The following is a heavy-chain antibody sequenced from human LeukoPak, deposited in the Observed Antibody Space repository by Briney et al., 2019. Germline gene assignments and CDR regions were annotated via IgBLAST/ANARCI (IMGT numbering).Heavy chain of an antibody. CDR1: GFTFSSYW. Sequence: GGSLRLSCAASGFTFSSYWMSWVRQAPGKGLEWVANIKQDGSEKYYVDSVKGRFTISRDNTKNLLYLEMNSLRAEDTAMYYCVRDVGAVRGEVYFDYWGQGTLVTVSS. CDR3: VRDVGAVRGEVYFDY. J-gene: IGHJ4*02. V-gene: IGHV3-7*01. D-gene: IGHD3-16*01. CDR2: IKQDGSEK.